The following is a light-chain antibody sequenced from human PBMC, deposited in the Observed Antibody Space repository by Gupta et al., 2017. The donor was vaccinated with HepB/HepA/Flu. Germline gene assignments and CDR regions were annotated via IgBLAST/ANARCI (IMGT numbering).Light chain of an antibody. CDR2: AAS. Sequence: DIQMTQSPSSVSASVGDRAMIACRACESISSYLNWYQQKPGRAPNLLIYAASTTQSGVLSRFSGSNSATDFILTIISRQPEDFATYYCQQRHNTPWTFGQGTKVDIK. J-gene: IGKJ1*01. CDR3: QQRHNTPWT. CDR1: ESISSY. V-gene: IGKV1-39*01.